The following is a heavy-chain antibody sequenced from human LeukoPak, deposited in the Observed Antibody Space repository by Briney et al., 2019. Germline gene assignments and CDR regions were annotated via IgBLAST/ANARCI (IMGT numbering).Heavy chain of an antibody. Sequence: GGSLRLSCAASGFTFSSYAMSWVRQAPGKGLEWVSGISHLDGSTHYADSLKGRFTISRDNSKNTLYLQMNSLRAEDTAVYYCARTGYNYGTPLNDWGQGTLVTVSS. CDR2: ISHLDGST. D-gene: IGHD5-18*01. CDR3: ARTGYNYGTPLND. J-gene: IGHJ4*02. V-gene: IGHV3-23*01. CDR1: GFTFSSYA.